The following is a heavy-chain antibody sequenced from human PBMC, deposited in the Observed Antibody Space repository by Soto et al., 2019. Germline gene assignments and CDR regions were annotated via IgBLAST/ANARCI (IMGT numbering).Heavy chain of an antibody. CDR3: ARGGYCSSTSCYGDYYYGMDV. CDR2: ISAYNGNT. CDR1: GYTFTSYG. V-gene: IGHV1-18*01. D-gene: IGHD2-2*03. J-gene: IGHJ6*02. Sequence: ASVKVSCKASGYTFTSYGISWVRQAPGQGLEWMGWISAYNGNTNYAQKLQGRVTMTTDTSTSTAYMELRSLRSDDTAVYYCARGGYCSSTSCYGDYYYGMDVWGQGTTVTVSS.